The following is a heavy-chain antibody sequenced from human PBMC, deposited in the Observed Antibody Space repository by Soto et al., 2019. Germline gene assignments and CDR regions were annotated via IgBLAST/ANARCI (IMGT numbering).Heavy chain of an antibody. CDR3: ARGAGCTYGVCPFDY. Sequence: PSETLSLTCAVYGGSFSGYYWSWIRQPPGKGLEWIGEINHSGSTNYNPSLKSRVTISVETSNNQFSLTLSSVTAADTAVYYCARGAGCTYGVCPFDYWGQGTLVTV. J-gene: IGHJ4*02. CDR1: GGSFSGYY. V-gene: IGHV4-34*01. D-gene: IGHD2-8*01. CDR2: INHSGST.